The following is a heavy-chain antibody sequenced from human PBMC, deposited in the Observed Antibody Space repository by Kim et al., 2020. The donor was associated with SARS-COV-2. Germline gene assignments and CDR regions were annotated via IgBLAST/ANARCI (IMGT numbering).Heavy chain of an antibody. V-gene: IGHV3-30*02. J-gene: IGHJ6*03. Sequence: YYADSVKGRFTISRDNSKNTLYLQMNSLRAEDTAVYYCAKEPSYYYYMDVWGKGTTVTVSS. CDR3: AKEPSYYYYMDV.